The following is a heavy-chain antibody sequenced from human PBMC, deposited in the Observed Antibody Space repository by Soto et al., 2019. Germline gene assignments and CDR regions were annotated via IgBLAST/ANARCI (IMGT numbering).Heavy chain of an antibody. V-gene: IGHV4-34*01. CDR2: INHSGST. Sequence: SGTLSLTCAVCGGSFSGYYWSWIRQPPGKGLEWIGEINHSGSTNYNPSLKSRVTISVDTSKNQFSLKLSSVTAADTAVYYCARGFRYCSSNSCYGHFEYWGQGTLVTLSS. CDR1: GGSFSGYY. D-gene: IGHD2-2*01. CDR3: ARGFRYCSSNSCYGHFEY. J-gene: IGHJ4*02.